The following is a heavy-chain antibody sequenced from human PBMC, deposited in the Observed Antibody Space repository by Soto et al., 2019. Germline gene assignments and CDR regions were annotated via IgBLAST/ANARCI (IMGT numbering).Heavy chain of an antibody. CDR3: AKGGWEPNYSYSGMDV. D-gene: IGHD1-26*01. V-gene: IGHV3-23*01. CDR1: GFTFSSYA. CDR2: ISGSGGST. Sequence: GGSLRLACAASGFTFSSYAMSGVRQAPGKGLEWVSAISGSGGSTYYADSVKGRFTISRDNSKNTLYLQMNSLRAEDTAVYYCAKGGWEPNYSYSGMDVWGQGTTVTVSS. J-gene: IGHJ6*02.